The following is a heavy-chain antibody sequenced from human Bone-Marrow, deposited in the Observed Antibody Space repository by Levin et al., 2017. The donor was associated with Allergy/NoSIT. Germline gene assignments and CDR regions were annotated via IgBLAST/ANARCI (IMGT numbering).Heavy chain of an antibody. D-gene: IGHD3-10*01. CDR3: ARGWFGELLSH. J-gene: IGHJ4*02. CDR2: IYSGGST. V-gene: IGHV3-53*01. Sequence: GGSLRLSCAASGFTVSSNYMSWVRQAPGKGPEWVSVIYSGGSTYYADSVKGRFTISRDNSKNTLYLQMNSLRAEDTAVYSCARGWFGELLSHWGQGPLVTVSS. CDR1: GFTVSSNY.